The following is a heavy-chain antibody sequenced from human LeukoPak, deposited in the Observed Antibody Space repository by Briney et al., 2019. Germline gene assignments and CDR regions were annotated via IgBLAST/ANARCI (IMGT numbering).Heavy chain of an antibody. CDR3: AGQDYGDNDSPFDY. D-gene: IGHD4-23*01. J-gene: IGHJ4*02. V-gene: IGHV5-51*01. CDR2: IYPGDSDT. Sequence: GEALKISWKGSGYSFTSYWIGLVRQRSGKGLEWVGIIYPGDSDTRYRLSFQGQVTMSADKTISTAYLQWTSQKASDTAMSYCAGQDYGDNDSPFDYWGQGTLVTVSS. CDR1: GYSFTSYW.